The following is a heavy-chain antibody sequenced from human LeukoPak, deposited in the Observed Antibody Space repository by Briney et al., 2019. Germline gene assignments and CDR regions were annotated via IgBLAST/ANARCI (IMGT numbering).Heavy chain of an antibody. D-gene: IGHD3-10*01. CDR3: ARLTKNDSGSFRFGKKKRGYMDV. CDR1: GGSISSYY. V-gene: IGHV4-59*12. CDR2: IYYSGST. Sequence: SETLSLTCTVSGGSISSYYWSWIRQPPEKGLEWIGYIYYSGSTNYNPSLKSRVTISVDTSMNQFSLKLSSVTAADTAVYYCARLTKNDSGSFRFGKKKRGYMDVWGKGTTVTIYS. J-gene: IGHJ6*03.